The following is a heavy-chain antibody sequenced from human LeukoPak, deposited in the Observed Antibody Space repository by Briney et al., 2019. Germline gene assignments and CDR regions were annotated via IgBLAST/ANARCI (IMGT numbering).Heavy chain of an antibody. Sequence: GGSLRLSCAASGFTFSNFHMTWVRQSPGKGLEWVSAVSDSGGNTWYADSVKGRFTISRDNSKNTLYLQMNSLRAEDTAVYYCAKELRSISATTGFDYWGQGTLVTVSS. CDR2: VSDSGGNT. CDR3: AKELRSISATTGFDY. V-gene: IGHV3-23*01. D-gene: IGHD1-20*01. CDR1: GFTFSNFH. J-gene: IGHJ4*02.